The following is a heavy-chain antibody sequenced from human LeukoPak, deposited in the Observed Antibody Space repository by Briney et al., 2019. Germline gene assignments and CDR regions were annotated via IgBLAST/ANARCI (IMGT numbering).Heavy chain of an antibody. CDR2: INHGGST. CDR3: ARGNPVAYYYDSSGYYPSDY. J-gene: IGHJ4*02. CDR1: GASFGTYY. Sequence: NASETLSLTCAVYGASFGTYYWTWIRQPPGKGLEWIGDINHGGSTNYNPSLRSRLTISVDTSKNQFSLKLNSVTAADTAVYYCARGNPVAYYYDSSGYYPSDYWGQGTLVTVSS. V-gene: IGHV4-34*01. D-gene: IGHD3-22*01.